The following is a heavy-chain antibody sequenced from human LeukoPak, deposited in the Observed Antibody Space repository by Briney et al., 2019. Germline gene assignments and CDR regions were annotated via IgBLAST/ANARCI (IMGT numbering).Heavy chain of an antibody. D-gene: IGHD2-15*01. V-gene: IGHV1-69*05. CDR1: GGTFSSYA. Sequence: ASVKVSCKASGGTFSSYAISWVRQAPGQGLEWMGGIIPIFGTANYAQKFQGRVTITTDESTSTAYMELSSLRSEDTAVYYCAGAAGVDTAFDYWGQGTLVIVSS. CDR2: IIPIFGTA. CDR3: AGAAGVDTAFDY. J-gene: IGHJ4*02.